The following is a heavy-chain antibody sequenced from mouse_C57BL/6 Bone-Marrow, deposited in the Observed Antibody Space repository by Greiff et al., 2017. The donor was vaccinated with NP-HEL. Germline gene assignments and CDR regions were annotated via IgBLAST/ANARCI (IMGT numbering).Heavy chain of an antibody. CDR1: GYTFTSYW. J-gene: IGHJ2*01. Sequence: VQLQQPGAELVRPGTSVKLSCKASGYTFTSYWMHWVKQRPGQGLEWIGVIDPSDSYTNYNQKFKGKATLTVDTSSSTAYMQLSSLTSEDSAVYYCAREVYYGMYYFDYWGQGTTLTVSS. D-gene: IGHD2-1*01. V-gene: IGHV1-59*01. CDR2: IDPSDSYT. CDR3: AREVYYGMYYFDY.